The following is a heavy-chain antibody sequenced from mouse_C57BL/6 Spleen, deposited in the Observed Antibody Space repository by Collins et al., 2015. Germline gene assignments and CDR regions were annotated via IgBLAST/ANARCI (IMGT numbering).Heavy chain of an antibody. Sequence: QVQLQQPGAELVMPGASVKLSCKASGYTFTSYWMHWVKQRPGQGLEWIGEIDPSDSYTNYNQKFKGKSTLIVDKSSSTAYMQLSSLTSEDSAVYYCARNYYGSKRTYWYFDVWGTGTTVTVSS. J-gene: IGHJ1*03. CDR1: GYTFTSYW. V-gene: IGHV1-69*01. CDR2: IDPSDSYT. CDR3: ARNYYGSKRTYWYFDV. D-gene: IGHD1-1*01.